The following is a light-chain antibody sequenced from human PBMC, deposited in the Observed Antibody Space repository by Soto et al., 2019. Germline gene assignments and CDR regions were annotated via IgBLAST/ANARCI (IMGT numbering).Light chain of an antibody. CDR2: KAS. CDR3: QQYNTYHRT. CDR1: QSINNW. V-gene: IGKV1-5*03. J-gene: IGKJ1*01. Sequence: DIPMTQSPSTLSASVGDRVTITCRASQSINNWLAWYQQKPGKAPKLLIYKASSLERGVPSRFSGSGSGTEFTLTISSLQPDDFATYYCQQYNTYHRTFGQGTKVEIK.